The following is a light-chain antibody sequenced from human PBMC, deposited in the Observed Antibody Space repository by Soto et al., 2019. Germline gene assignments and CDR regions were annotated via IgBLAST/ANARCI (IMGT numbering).Light chain of an antibody. CDR2: DVS. V-gene: IGLV2-14*01. CDR3: SSYTSSSTLGV. Sequence: QSALTQPASVSGSPGQSITISCTGTSSDVGGYNYVSWYQQHPGQAPKLMIYDVSNRPSGVSNRFSGSKSGNTASLTISGLQADDEADYYCSSYTSSSTLGVFGGGTKLTVL. J-gene: IGLJ2*01. CDR1: SSDVGGYNY.